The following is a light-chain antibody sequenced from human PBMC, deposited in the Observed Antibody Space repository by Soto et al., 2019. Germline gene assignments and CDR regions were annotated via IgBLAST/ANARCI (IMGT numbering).Light chain of an antibody. J-gene: IGKJ4*01. CDR1: QSVSSY. CDR2: DAS. Sequence: EIVLTQSPATLSLSPGERATLSCRASQSVSSYLAWYQQKPGQAPRLLIYDASNRATGIPARFSGSGSGTDFTLTISSLEPEDFAVYYCQQRSNWPPPLTFGGGTKVEIE. V-gene: IGKV3-11*01. CDR3: QQRSNWPPPLT.